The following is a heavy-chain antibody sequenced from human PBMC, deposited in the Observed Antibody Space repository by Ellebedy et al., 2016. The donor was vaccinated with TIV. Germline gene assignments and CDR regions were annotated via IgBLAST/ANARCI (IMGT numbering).Heavy chain of an antibody. V-gene: IGHV3-66*01. Sequence: GESLKISCAASGFTVSDDYMSWARQAPGQGLEWVAAIYRGASTYYAASVKGRFTIPRDNSKNTLYLQMSSLRAEDTAVYYCARVVNYNFWSGAVGYFDLWGRGTLVTVS. CDR3: ARVVNYNFWSGAVGYFDL. D-gene: IGHD3-3*01. CDR1: GFTVSDDY. J-gene: IGHJ2*01. CDR2: IYRGAST.